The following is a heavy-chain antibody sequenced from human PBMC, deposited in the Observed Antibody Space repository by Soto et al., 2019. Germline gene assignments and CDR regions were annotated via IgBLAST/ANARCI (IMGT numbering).Heavy chain of an antibody. V-gene: IGHV3-33*08. CDR1: GFTFSSYG. CDR2: IWYDGSNK. D-gene: IGHD6-6*01. Sequence: GGSLRLSCAASGFTFSSYGMHWVRQAPGKGLEWVAVIWYDGSNKYYADSVKGRFTISRDNSKNTLYLQMNSLRAEDTAVYYCARDKGGSSSDYYYMDVWGKGTTVTVSS. J-gene: IGHJ6*03. CDR3: ARDKGGSSSDYYYMDV.